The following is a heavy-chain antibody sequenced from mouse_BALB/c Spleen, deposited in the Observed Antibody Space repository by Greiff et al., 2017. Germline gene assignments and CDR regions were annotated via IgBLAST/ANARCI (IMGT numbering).Heavy chain of an antibody. D-gene: IGHD1-2*01. CDR2: ISCYNGAT. J-gene: IGHJ2*01. V-gene: IGHV1S34*01. CDR1: GYSFTGYY. CDR3: AREYYGYYFDY. Sequence: LVKTGASVKISCKASGYSFTGYYMHWVKQTHGKSLEWIGYISCYNGATSYNQKFKGKATFTVDTSSSTAYMQFNSLTSEDSAVYYCAREYYGYYFDYWGQGTTLTVSS.